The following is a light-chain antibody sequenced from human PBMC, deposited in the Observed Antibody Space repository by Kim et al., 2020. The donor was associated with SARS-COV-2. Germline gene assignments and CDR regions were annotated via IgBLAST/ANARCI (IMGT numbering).Light chain of an antibody. V-gene: IGKV3D-15*01. CDR3: QHYNNWPHDT. Sequence: IVMTQSPATLSMSPGERATLSCRAGQSVSSNLAWFQQKPGQAPRLLIYAASIRATGIPARFSGSGSETEFTLTISSLQSEDFAVYYCQHYNNWPHDTFGQGTKLEI. CDR2: AAS. J-gene: IGKJ2*01. CDR1: QSVSSN.